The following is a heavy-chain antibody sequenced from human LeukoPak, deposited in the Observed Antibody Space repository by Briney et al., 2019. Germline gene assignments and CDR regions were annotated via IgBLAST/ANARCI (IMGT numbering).Heavy chain of an antibody. Sequence: PGGSLRLSCAGSGFTFSNYTMSWVRQAPGKGLVWVSAISGSDAITYYAGSVRGRFTISRDNSKTTLYLQMNSLRAEDTAVYYCAKGRGANSVGLLDYWGQGTLVTVSS. CDR1: GFTFSNYT. J-gene: IGHJ4*02. CDR2: ISGSDAIT. CDR3: AKGRGANSVGLLDY. D-gene: IGHD4/OR15-4a*01. V-gene: IGHV3-23*01.